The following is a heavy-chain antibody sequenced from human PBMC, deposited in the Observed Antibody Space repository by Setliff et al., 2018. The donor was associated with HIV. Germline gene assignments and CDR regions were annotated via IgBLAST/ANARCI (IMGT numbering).Heavy chain of an antibody. CDR1: GYMFTAYY. Sequence: GASVKVSCKTSGYMFTAYYIHWVRQAPGQGLEWVGRIGPDSGATNDAQKFQGRIAMTRDTSINTVYMELERLRTDDTAVYYCTRDPGDYWGQGTLVTVSS. J-gene: IGHJ4*02. CDR3: TRDPGDY. V-gene: IGHV1-2*06. CDR2: IGPDSGAT.